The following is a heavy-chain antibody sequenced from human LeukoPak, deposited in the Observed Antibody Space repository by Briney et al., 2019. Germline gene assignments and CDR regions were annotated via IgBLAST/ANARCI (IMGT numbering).Heavy chain of an antibody. Sequence: PGGSLRLSCAASGFMFSDVAMSWIRQAPGKGLEWVSSISSSSSYIYYADSVKGRFTISRDNAKNSLYLQMNSLRAEDTAVYYCAREYYDFWSGYPMNYWGQGTLVTVSS. J-gene: IGHJ4*02. V-gene: IGHV3-21*01. CDR3: AREYYDFWSGYPMNY. CDR1: GFMFSDVA. D-gene: IGHD3-3*01. CDR2: ISSSSSYI.